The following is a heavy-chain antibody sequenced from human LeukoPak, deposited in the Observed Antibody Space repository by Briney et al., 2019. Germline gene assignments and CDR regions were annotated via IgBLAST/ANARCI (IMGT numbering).Heavy chain of an antibody. CDR2: INPNSGGT. D-gene: IGHD1-1*01. Sequence: ASVKVSCKASGYTFTGYYMNWVRQAPGQGLEWMGWINPNSGGTNYAQKFQGRVTMTRDTSISTAYMELSRLRSDDTAVYYCASSPPARHERDDAFDIWGQGTMVTVSS. J-gene: IGHJ3*02. CDR1: GYTFTGYY. CDR3: ASSPPARHERDDAFDI. V-gene: IGHV1-2*02.